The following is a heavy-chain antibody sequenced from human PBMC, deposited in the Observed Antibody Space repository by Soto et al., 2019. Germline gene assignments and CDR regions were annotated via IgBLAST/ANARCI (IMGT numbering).Heavy chain of an antibody. CDR2: IYHSGST. CDR1: GGSISSSNW. D-gene: IGHD2-2*02. J-gene: IGHJ5*02. Sequence: SETLSLTCAVSGGSISSSNWWSWVRQPPGKGLEWIGEIYHSGSTNYNPSLKSRVTISVDKSKNQFSLKLSSVTAADTAVYYCARRRPTGYCSSTSCYKGWFDPWGQGTLVTVYS. V-gene: IGHV4-4*02. CDR3: ARRRPTGYCSSTSCYKGWFDP.